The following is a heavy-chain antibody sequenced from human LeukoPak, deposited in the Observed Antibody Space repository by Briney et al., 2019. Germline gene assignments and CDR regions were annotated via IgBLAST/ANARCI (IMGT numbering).Heavy chain of an antibody. J-gene: IGHJ3*02. CDR3: AKNMGMIRGAEIYDGFDI. CDR2: ISPSGGIT. D-gene: IGHD3-10*01. CDR1: GFTFSSHG. V-gene: IGHV3-23*01. Sequence: PGGSLRLSCAASGFTFSSHGMNWVRQAPGKGLEWVSGISPSGGITYYTDSVKGRFTISRDNSKNTVSLQMNSLRAEDTAVYYCAKNMGMIRGAEIYDGFDIWGQGTMVTVSS.